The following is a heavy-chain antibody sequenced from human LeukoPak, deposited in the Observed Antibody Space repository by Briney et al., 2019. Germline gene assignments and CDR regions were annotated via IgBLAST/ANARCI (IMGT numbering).Heavy chain of an antibody. CDR2: ISSSSSYI. J-gene: IGHJ4*02. CDR1: GFTFSSYS. CDR3: ARVATAKYYYDSSGLYPGY. Sequence: GGSLRLSCAASGFTFSSYSMNWVRQAPGKGLEWVSSISSSSSYIYYADSVKGRFTISRDNAKNSLYLQMNSLRAEDTAMYYCARVATAKYYYDSSGLYPGYWGQGTLVTVSS. V-gene: IGHV3-21*01. D-gene: IGHD3-22*01.